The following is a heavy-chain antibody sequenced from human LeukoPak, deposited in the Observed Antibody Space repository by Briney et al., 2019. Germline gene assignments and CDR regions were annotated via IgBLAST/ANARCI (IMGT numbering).Heavy chain of an antibody. CDR1: GGTFSRYA. V-gene: IGHV1-69*13. J-gene: IGHJ6*02. CDR2: IIPIFGTA. CDR3: ASLNQPPMDV. Sequence: ASVKVSCNASGGTFSRYAINWVREAPGQGLEWMGGIIPIFGTANYAQKFQGRVTITADESTSTAYMELSSLRSEDTAVYYCASLNQPPMDVWGQGTTVTVSS. D-gene: IGHD1-14*01.